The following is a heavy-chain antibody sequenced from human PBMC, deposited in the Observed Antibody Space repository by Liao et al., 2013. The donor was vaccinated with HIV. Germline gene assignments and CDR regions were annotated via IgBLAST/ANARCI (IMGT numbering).Heavy chain of an antibody. CDR2: INHSGST. CDR1: GGSFSGYS. Sequence: QVQLQESGPGLVKPSETLSLTCAVYGGSFSGYSWSWIRQPPGKGLEWIGEINHSGSTKYNPSLKSRVTISVDTSKNQFSLKLSSVTAADTAVYYCARGLGIDYYMDVWGKGTTVTVSS. D-gene: IGHD1-14*01. CDR3: ARGLGIDYYMDV. V-gene: IGHV4-34*01. J-gene: IGHJ6*03.